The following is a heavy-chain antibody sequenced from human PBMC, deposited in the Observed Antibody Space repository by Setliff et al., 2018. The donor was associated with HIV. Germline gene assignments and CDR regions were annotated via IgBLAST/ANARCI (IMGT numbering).Heavy chain of an antibody. CDR2: IIPIFGTA. CDR3: AAGYCGGDCYSASWYFDY. D-gene: IGHD2-21*02. V-gene: IGHV1-69*13. Sequence: GASVKVSCKASGGTFSSHAISWVRQAPGQGLEWMGGIIPIFGTANYAQKFQGRVTITADESTSTAYMELSSLRSEDTAVYYCAAGYCGGDCYSASWYFDYWGQGTLVTVSS. J-gene: IGHJ4*02. CDR1: GGTFSSHA.